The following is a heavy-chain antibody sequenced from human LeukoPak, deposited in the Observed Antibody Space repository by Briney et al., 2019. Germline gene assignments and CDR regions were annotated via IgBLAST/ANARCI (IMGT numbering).Heavy chain of an antibody. CDR1: GYTFTSYG. D-gene: IGHD3-16*01. V-gene: IGHV1-18*01. CDR3: SRGGGDKEPCNLNFDC. Sequence: GASVKVSCKASGYTFTSYGISWVRQAPGQGLEWMGWISAYNGNTNYAQKLQGRVTITRDRATSTVYMEMSSLRSEDTAVYYCSRGGGDKEPCNLNFDCWGQRTLVTVSS. CDR2: ISAYNGNT. J-gene: IGHJ4*02.